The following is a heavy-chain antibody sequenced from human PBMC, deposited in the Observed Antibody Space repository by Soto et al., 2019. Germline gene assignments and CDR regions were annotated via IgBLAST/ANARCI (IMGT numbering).Heavy chain of an antibody. Sequence: QVQLVQSGAEVKKPGASVKVSCKASGYIFTRHDINWVRHVPGQGFERMGWMSPFSGNTGSAQKFQGRVSLTSNIPINTSYMEFSSLTSDDTSVYYCARGLCTGGTCYGLTVDFWGQGTTVTVSS. CDR3: ARGLCTGGTCYGLTVDF. V-gene: IGHV1-8*01. CDR2: MSPFSGNT. J-gene: IGHJ3*01. D-gene: IGHD2-15*01. CDR1: GYIFTRHD.